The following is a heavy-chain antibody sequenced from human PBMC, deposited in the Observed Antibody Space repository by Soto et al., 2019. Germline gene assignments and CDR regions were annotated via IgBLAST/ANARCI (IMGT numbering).Heavy chain of an antibody. V-gene: IGHV1-69*06. D-gene: IGHD5-12*01. Sequence: QVQLVQSGAEVKKPGSSVKVSCKASGGTFSSYAISWVRQAPGQGLEWMGGIIPIFGTANYAQKFQGRVTITADKSTSTAYMELSSQRSEDTAVYYCASLLNTKMATTRDYWGQGTLVTVSS. CDR1: GGTFSSYA. CDR3: ASLLNTKMATTRDY. J-gene: IGHJ4*02. CDR2: IIPIFGTA.